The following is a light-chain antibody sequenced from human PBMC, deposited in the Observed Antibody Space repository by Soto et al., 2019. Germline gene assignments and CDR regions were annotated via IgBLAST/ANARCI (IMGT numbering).Light chain of an antibody. V-gene: IGLV2-14*01. CDR1: SSDVGGYNY. CDR3: SAYTTSSTPVV. J-gene: IGLJ2*01. CDR2: EVS. Sequence: QSALTQPASVSGSPGQSITISCTGTSSDVGGYNYVSWYQQHPGKGPKLMIYEVSNRTSGVSNRFSGSKSGNTASLTISGLQAEDEAYYYCSAYTTSSTPVVFGGGTKLTVL.